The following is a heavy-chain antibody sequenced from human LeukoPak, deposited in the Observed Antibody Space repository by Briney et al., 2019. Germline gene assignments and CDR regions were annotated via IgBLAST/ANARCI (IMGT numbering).Heavy chain of an antibody. V-gene: IGHV3-23*01. CDR1: GFTFSSYA. Sequence: VGSLRLSCAASGFTFSSYAMSWVRQAPGEGLEWVSAIGGSGGTTYYADSVKGRFTISRDNSKNTVYLQMNSLRAEDTAVYYCAKRDSSGYYYFDYWGQGTLVTASS. CDR2: IGGSGGTT. D-gene: IGHD3-22*01. J-gene: IGHJ4*02. CDR3: AKRDSSGYYYFDY.